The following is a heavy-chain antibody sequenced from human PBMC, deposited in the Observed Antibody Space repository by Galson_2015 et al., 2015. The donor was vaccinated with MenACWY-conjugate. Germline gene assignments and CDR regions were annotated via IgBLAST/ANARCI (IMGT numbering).Heavy chain of an antibody. CDR3: AKAGYYGSGSFPDY. CDR2: ISNDGSDK. V-gene: IGHV3-30*18. J-gene: IGHJ4*02. Sequence: SLRLSCAASGFTFSSYGMHWGRQAPGEGLEWVTFISNDGSDKHYVDSVKGRFTTTRDNSKNTLYLQMNSLRPEDTAVYYCAKAGYYGSGSFPDYWGQGTQVTVSS. CDR1: GFTFSSYG. D-gene: IGHD3-10*01.